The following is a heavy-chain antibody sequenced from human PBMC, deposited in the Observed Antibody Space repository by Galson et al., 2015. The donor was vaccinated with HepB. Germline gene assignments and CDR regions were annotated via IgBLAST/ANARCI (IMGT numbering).Heavy chain of an antibody. J-gene: IGHJ3*02. D-gene: IGHD6-19*01. V-gene: IGHV3-66*02. CDR2: IYSGGST. CDR3: ARELLADPDTTSGWSAFDI. Sequence: SLRLSCAASGFTVSRNYMTWVRQAPGKGLEWVSVIYSGGSTYYADSVQGRFTISRENFKNTLYLQMNGLRAEDTAVYYCARELLADPDTTSGWSAFDIWGQGTMVTVSS. CDR1: GFTVSRNY.